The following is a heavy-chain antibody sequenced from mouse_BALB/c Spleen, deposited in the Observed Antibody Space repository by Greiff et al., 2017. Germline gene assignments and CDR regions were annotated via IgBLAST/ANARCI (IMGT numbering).Heavy chain of an antibody. CDR1: GFSLTSYG. CDR3: ARDYYDYDDYAMDY. V-gene: IGHV2-4-1*01. J-gene: IGHJ4*01. CDR2: IWSGGST. D-gene: IGHD2-4*01. Sequence: VQLQESGPGLVQPSQSLSITCTVSGFSLTSYGVHWVRQSPGKGLEWLGVIWSGGSTDYNAAFISRLSISKDNSKSQVFFKMNSLQADDTAIYYCARDYYDYDDYAMDYWGQGTSVTVSS.